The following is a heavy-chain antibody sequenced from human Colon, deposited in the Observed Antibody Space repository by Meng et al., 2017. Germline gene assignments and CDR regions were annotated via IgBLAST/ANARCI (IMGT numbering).Heavy chain of an antibody. V-gene: IGHV4-4*02. CDR1: GASDRVNSY. Sequence: QVPLQGLGPGRGEPSETPPLGCAFFGASDRVNSYWSWVRQPPGRGLEWIGQIDHRGSAYYRPSLNSRVTMSLDKSRNQFSLRLTSVTAADTAVYYCARHGGYYQDFWGQGTLVTVSS. J-gene: IGHJ4*02. D-gene: IGHD4-23*01. CDR2: IDHRGSA. CDR3: ARHGGYYQDF.